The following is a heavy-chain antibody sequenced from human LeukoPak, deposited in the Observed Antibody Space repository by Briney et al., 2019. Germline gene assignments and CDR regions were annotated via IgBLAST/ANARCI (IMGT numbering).Heavy chain of an antibody. CDR3: ARDLGYYYGSGSFDP. Sequence: SETLSLTCSVSDDSITMYYWSWLRQPPGKGLEWIGYIYYSGSTNYNPSLKSRVTISVDTSKNQFSLKLSSVTAADTAVYYCARDLGYYYGSGSFDPWGQGTLVTVSS. CDR2: IYYSGST. V-gene: IGHV4-59*01. J-gene: IGHJ5*02. CDR1: DDSITMYY. D-gene: IGHD3-10*01.